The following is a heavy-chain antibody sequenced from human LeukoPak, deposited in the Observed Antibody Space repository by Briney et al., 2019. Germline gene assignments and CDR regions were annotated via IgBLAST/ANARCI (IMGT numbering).Heavy chain of an antibody. Sequence: PSETLSLTCTVSGASISSFYWSWIRQPAGKGLQWIGRISSGGSTKYNPSLESRVTLSLDTSKSQFSLQLRSVTAADTAVYYCAKYPTTTQYILDIWGQGTLVTVSS. J-gene: IGHJ3*02. CDR2: ISSGGST. CDR3: AKYPTTTQYILDI. D-gene: IGHD4-11*01. V-gene: IGHV4-4*07. CDR1: GASISSFY.